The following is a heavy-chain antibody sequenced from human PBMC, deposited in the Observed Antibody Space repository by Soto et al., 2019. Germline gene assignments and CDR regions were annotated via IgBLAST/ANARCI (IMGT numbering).Heavy chain of an antibody. J-gene: IGHJ4*02. CDR1: GFTFSDYW. CDR3: ARSKSAAFDY. Sequence: GGSLRLSCAASGFTFSDYWMSWVRQAPGKGLEWVANIKQDGSEKYYVDSVKGRFIISRDNAKDSLYLQMISLRVEDAAVHYCARSKSAAFDYWGQGALVTVSA. CDR2: IKQDGSEK. V-gene: IGHV3-7*01. D-gene: IGHD2-15*01.